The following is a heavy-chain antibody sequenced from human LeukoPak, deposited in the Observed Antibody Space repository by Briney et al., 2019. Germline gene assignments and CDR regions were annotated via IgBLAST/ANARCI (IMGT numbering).Heavy chain of an antibody. Sequence: ESGPTLVNPTQTLTLTCTFSGFSLTTTGVGVGWIRQPPGKALEWLALICRDDDKRYSPSLQSRLTITKDTSKNRVVLSMTNMDPVDTATYYCAHRHSAVGGFDYWGQGTLVTVSS. CDR2: ICRDDDK. CDR1: GFSLTTTGVG. CDR3: AHRHSAVGGFDY. J-gene: IGHJ4*02. D-gene: IGHD6-19*01. V-gene: IGHV2-5*02.